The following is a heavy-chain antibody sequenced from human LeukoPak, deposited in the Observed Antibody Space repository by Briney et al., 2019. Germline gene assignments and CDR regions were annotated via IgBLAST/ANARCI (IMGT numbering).Heavy chain of an antibody. Sequence: SVRVSCKASGGTFSSYAISWVRQAPGQGLEWMGGIIPIFGTANYAQKFQGRVTITADESTSTAYMELSSLRSEDTAVYYCARSYYYDSSGYSHFDYWGQGTLVTVSS. J-gene: IGHJ4*02. CDR2: IIPIFGTA. D-gene: IGHD3-22*01. CDR1: GGTFSSYA. V-gene: IGHV1-69*13. CDR3: ARSYYYDSSGYSHFDY.